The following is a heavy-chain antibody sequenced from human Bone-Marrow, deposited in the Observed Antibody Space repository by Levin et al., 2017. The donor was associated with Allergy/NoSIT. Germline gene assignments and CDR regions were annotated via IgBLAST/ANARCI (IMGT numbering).Heavy chain of an antibody. CDR2: IYPGDSDS. J-gene: IGHJ4*02. D-gene: IGHD4-17*01. V-gene: IGHV5-51*01. CDR1: GYTFSNYW. CDR3: AKQVDDDDGDFSCGQ. Sequence: GGSLRLSCRASGYTFSNYWIAWVRQMPGKGLEWMGSIYPGDSDSRYSPSFQGQVTISADESISTAYLRWSSLKASDTAMYYCAKQVDDDDGDFSCGQWGQGTLVTVSS.